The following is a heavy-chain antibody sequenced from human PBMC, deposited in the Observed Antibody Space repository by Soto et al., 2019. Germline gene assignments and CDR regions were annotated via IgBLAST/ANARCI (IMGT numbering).Heavy chain of an antibody. CDR3: VREADRYGTVCFDH. CDR2: ISYSGVST. CDR1: GFTFSSYA. Sequence: GGSLRLSCAASGFTFSSYAMTWVRQAPGKGLEWVSAISYSGVSTYYADSVKGRFTISRDSSENTLSLQMNSLRVEDSAVYYCVREADRYGTVCFDHWGRGALVTVSS. J-gene: IGHJ4*02. D-gene: IGHD1-1*01. V-gene: IGHV3-23*01.